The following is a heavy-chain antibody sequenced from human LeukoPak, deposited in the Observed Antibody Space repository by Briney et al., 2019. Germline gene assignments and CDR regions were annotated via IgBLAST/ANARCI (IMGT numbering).Heavy chain of an antibody. D-gene: IGHD3-9*01. CDR2: IYHGGTT. CDR3: ASSYDILTGYYQGSYAFDI. J-gene: IGHJ3*02. Sequence: PSETLSLTCAVSGGSISGSNWWSWVRQPPGKGLEWIGEIYHGGTTNYNPSLKSRVTISVDHSKKQFSLTLNSVTAADTAVYYCASSYDILTGYYQGSYAFDIWGQGTMVTVSS. V-gene: IGHV4-4*02. CDR1: GGSISGSNW.